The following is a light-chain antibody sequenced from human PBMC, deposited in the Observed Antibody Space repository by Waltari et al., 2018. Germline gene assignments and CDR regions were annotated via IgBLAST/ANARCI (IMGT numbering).Light chain of an antibody. J-gene: IGLJ1*01. Sequence: QLVLTQPPSASASLGASVKLTCTLSSGHSSNAIAWHQQQPEKGPRYLMKVNSDGSHNQGDGIPDRFSGSSSGAERYLTISRLRSEDEADYYCQTWGTGILVFGTGTKVTVL. V-gene: IGLV4-69*01. CDR2: VNSDGSH. CDR3: QTWGTGILV. CDR1: SGHSSNA.